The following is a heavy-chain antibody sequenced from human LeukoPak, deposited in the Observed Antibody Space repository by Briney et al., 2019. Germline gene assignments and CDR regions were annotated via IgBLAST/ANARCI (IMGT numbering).Heavy chain of an antibody. CDR3: ARLATTVPDY. J-gene: IGHJ4*02. V-gene: IGHV4-59*08. Sequence: SETLSLTCTVSGGSISSYYWSWIRQPPGKGLEWIGYIYYSGSTNYNPSLKSRVTISVDTSKNQFSLKLSSVTAADTAVYYCARLATTVPDYWGQGTLVTVSS. D-gene: IGHD4-17*01. CDR2: IYYSGST. CDR1: GGSISSYY.